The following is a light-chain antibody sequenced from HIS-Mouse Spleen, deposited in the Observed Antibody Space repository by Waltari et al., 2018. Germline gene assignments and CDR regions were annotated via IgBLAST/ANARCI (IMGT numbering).Light chain of an antibody. Sequence: QSALTHPASVSGSPGPSSTISCPGTCSDVGGYNYVPWYQQHPGKAPKLMIYEVSNRHSGVSNRFSGSKTGNTASLTISGLQAEDEADYYCSSYTSSSTWVFGGGTKLTVL. CDR3: SSYTSSSTWV. V-gene: IGLV2-14*01. CDR2: EVS. CDR1: CSDVGGYNY. J-gene: IGLJ3*02.